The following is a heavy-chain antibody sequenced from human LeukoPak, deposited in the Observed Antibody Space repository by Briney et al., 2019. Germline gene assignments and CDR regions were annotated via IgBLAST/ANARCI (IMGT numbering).Heavy chain of an antibody. CDR1: GGSIRSSYYY. V-gene: IGHV4-31*03. CDR3: ARVPIIRGVIED. Sequence: SETLSLTCTVSGGSIRSSYYYWGWIRQPPGKGLEWIGYVYDSGSTYYNPSLKSRATISADTSKNQFSLKLSSVTAADTAVFYCARVPIIRGVIEDWGQGTLVSVSS. CDR2: VYDSGST. D-gene: IGHD3-10*01. J-gene: IGHJ4*02.